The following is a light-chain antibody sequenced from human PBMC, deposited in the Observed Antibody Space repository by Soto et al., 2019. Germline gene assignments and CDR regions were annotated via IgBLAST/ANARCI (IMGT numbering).Light chain of an antibody. CDR1: QSVDTTF. Sequence: EIVLTQSPGSLSLSPGQRATLSCRASQSVDTTFFAWYQKKPGQAPRLLIYGASKRATGIPDRFSGSGSGTDFTIIISRLEYDDFAVYYCQQYMSSVTFGQGTKVEIK. J-gene: IGKJ1*01. V-gene: IGKV3-20*01. CDR3: QQYMSSVT. CDR2: GAS.